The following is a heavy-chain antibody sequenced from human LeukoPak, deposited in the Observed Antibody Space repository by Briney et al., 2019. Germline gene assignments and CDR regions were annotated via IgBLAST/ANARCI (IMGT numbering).Heavy chain of an antibody. V-gene: IGHV4-61*02. CDR1: GGSISSGSYY. D-gene: IGHD3-22*01. CDR3: ASRRLDYYDSGGYYYGVDY. CDR2: IYTSGST. J-gene: IGHJ4*02. Sequence: PSETLSLTCTVSGGSISSGSYYWRWIRQPAGKGLEWIGRIYTSGSTNYNPSLQSRVTISVDTSTNQFSLKLSSVTAADTAVSYCASRRLDYYDSGGYYYGVDYWGQGTLVTVSS.